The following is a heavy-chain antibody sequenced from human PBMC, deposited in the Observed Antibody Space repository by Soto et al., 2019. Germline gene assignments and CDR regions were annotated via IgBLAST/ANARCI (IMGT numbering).Heavy chain of an antibody. CDR2: IYYSGST. J-gene: IGHJ3*02. V-gene: IGHV4-39*01. D-gene: IGHD3-16*01. CDR1: GGSISSSSYY. Sequence: SETLSLTCPVSGGSISSSSYYWGWIRQPPGKGLEWIGSIYYSGSTYYNPSLKSRVTISVDTSKNQFSLKLSSVTAADTAVYYCARLLDPVGGAFDIWGQGTMVTVSS. CDR3: ARLLDPVGGAFDI.